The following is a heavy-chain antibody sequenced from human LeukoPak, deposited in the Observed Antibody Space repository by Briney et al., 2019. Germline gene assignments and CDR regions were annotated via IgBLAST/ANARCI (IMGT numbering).Heavy chain of an antibody. CDR1: GFTFSNYA. Sequence: PGGSLRLSCVASGFTFSNYAMXXXXQAPGKGXXXXXXXXXXXXHTYYATSVKDXFXXSXDXSRSTLFLQMGSLRPDDMGVYYCTSPPRGIYNRXWYDYYYYMDVWGEGTTVTVSS. D-gene: IGHD2-21*01. CDR2: XXXXXXHT. CDR3: TSPPRGIYNRXWYDYYYYMDV. V-gene: IGHV3-64*01. J-gene: IGHJ6*03.